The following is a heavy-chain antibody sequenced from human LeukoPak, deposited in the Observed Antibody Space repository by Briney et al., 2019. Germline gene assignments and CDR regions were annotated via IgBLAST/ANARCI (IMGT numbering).Heavy chain of an antibody. V-gene: IGHV3-48*01. D-gene: IGHD3-22*01. J-gene: IGHJ3*02. CDR2: ISSSSSTI. CDR3: ARDRRYYDSSGYYYDAFDI. CDR1: GFTFSSYS. Sequence: GGSLRLSCAASGFTFSSYSMNWVRQAPGKGLEWVSYISSSSSTIYYADSVKGRFTISRDNAKNSLYLQMNSLRAEDTAVYYCARDRRYYDSSGYYYDAFDIWGQGTMVTVSS.